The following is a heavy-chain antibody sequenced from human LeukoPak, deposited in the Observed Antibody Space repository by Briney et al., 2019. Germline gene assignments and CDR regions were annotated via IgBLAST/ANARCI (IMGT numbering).Heavy chain of an antibody. J-gene: IGHJ4*02. D-gene: IGHD6-19*01. CDR1: GASISSYY. Sequence: SDTLSLTCSVSGASISSYYWSWIRQPPGKTLEWIGYIYYTGSTNYNPSLKSRVTISADTSKSQFYLNVPSVTAADTAVYYCSRGSVARFDNWGQGILVTVSS. CDR2: IYYTGST. CDR3: SRGSVARFDN. V-gene: IGHV4-59*07.